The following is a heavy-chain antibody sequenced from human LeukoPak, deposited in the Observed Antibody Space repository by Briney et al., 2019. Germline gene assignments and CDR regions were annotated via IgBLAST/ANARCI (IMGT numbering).Heavy chain of an antibody. CDR2: IYYSGST. CDR1: GVSISSSSYC. V-gene: IGHV4-39*07. CDR3: ARGIVLRYFDWLSYFDY. D-gene: IGHD3-9*01. Sequence: SETLSLTCTVSGVSISSSSYCWGWTRQPPGKGLEWIGTIYYSGSTYYNPSLKSRVTISVDTSKNQFSLKLSSVTAADTAVYYCARGIVLRYFDWLSYFDYWGQGTLVTVSS. J-gene: IGHJ4*02.